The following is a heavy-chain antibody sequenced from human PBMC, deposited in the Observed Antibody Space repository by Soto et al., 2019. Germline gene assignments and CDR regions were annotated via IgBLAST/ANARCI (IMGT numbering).Heavy chain of an antibody. D-gene: IGHD2-15*01. J-gene: IGHJ4*02. Sequence: QVQLVESGGGVVQPGGSLRLSCAASGFTFGSYSMHWVRQAPGKGLEWVAVTGYDGAKKYYADSVKGRFTISRDNYRNTLDLQMDRLRGDDTAVYYCAPADGSCSSGTCYRYFDYWGQGALVTVSS. CDR2: TGYDGAKK. CDR3: APADGSCSSGTCYRYFDY. CDR1: GFTFGSYS. V-gene: IGHV3-30*02.